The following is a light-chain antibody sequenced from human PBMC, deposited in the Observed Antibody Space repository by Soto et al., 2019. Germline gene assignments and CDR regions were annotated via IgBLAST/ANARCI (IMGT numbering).Light chain of an antibody. Sequence: QSVLTQPASVSGSPGQSITISCTGTSSDDGGYNYVSWYQQHPGKAPKLMIYDVSNRPSGVSNRFSGSKSGNTASLTIYGLQAEDEADYYCSSYTSSSALVVFGGGTKLTVL. J-gene: IGLJ2*01. V-gene: IGLV2-14*01. CDR3: SSYTSSSALVV. CDR1: SSDDGGYNY. CDR2: DVS.